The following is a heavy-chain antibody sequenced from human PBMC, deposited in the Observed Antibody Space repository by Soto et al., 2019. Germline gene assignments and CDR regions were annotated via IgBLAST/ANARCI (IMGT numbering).Heavy chain of an antibody. V-gene: IGHV1-69*02. CDR3: ANIVGTIRAYQYYYGMDV. CDR2: IIPFLNIS. CDR1: GGTFSNYV. J-gene: IGHJ6*02. Sequence: QVQLVQSGAEVKKPGSSVKVSCKASGGTFSNYVLSLVRQAPGQGLEWMGRIIPFLNISSFAQKFQGRVTITADESTSTAYMELSSLRSEDSAVYYCANIVGTIRAYQYYYGMDVWGQGTAVTVSS. D-gene: IGHD1-1*01.